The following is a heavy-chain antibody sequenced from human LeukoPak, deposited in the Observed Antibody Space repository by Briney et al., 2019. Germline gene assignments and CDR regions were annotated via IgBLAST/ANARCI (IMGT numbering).Heavy chain of an antibody. J-gene: IGHJ6*03. V-gene: IGHV3-48*03. Sequence: GGSLRLSCAGPGFTFSSFEMNWVRQAPGKGLEWVSFISSSGSTIYHADSVKGRFTISRDNAKNSPYLQMNSLRAEDTAVYYCARDSYGDYGTYSMDVGGRGTTVTVS. D-gene: IGHD4-17*01. CDR1: GFTFSSFE. CDR2: ISSSGSTI. CDR3: ARDSYGDYGTYSMDV.